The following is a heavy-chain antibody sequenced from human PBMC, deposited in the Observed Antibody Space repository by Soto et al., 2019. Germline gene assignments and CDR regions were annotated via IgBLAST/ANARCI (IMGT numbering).Heavy chain of an antibody. D-gene: IGHD3-10*01. J-gene: IGHJ4*02. Sequence: GASVKVSCKASGYTFINYGINWVRQAPGQGLEWMGWISAYNGNTNYAQKLQGRVTMTTDTSTSTAYMELRSLRSDDTAVYFCARGWFGEFLYYLDYWGQGTLVTVSS. CDR3: ARGWFGEFLYYLDY. V-gene: IGHV1-18*01. CDR1: GYTFINYG. CDR2: ISAYNGNT.